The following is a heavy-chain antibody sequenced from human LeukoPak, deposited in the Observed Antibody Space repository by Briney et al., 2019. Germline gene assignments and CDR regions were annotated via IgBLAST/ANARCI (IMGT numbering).Heavy chain of an antibody. V-gene: IGHV3-48*04. CDR1: GFTFSSYS. Sequence: PGGSLRLSCAASGFTFSSYSMNWVRQAPGKGLEWVSYISSSSSTIYYADSVKGRFTISRDNAKNSLYLQMNSLRAEDTAVYYCARGRDYDILTGPEGSFDYWGQGTLVTVSS. D-gene: IGHD3-9*01. J-gene: IGHJ4*02. CDR2: ISSSSSTI. CDR3: ARGRDYDILTGPEGSFDY.